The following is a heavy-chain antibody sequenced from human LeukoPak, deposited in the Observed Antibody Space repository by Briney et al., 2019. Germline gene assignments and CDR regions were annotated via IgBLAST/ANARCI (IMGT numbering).Heavy chain of an antibody. D-gene: IGHD3-3*01. CDR1: GYPISSNYY. CDR3: AALRLIGDRRYWYFDF. V-gene: IGHV4-38-2*01. CDR2: IFHAGKT. Sequence: PSETLPLTCAVSGYPISSNYYWGWIRLPPEKGLEWIANIFHAGKTFYNPSLKSRVTMSVDTSRNQFSLQLSSVTAADAAVYYCAALRLIGDRRYWYFDFWGRGTLVTVSS. J-gene: IGHJ2*01.